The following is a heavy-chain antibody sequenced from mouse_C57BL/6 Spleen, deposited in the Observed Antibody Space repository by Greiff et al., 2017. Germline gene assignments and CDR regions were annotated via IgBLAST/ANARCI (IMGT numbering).Heavy chain of an antibody. V-gene: IGHV1-55*01. J-gene: IGHJ1*03. D-gene: IGHD1-1*01. CDR1: VYTFPSYW. CDR3: ASLDYYGSSWYFDV. Sequence: QVQLKQPGAELVKPGASVKMSCKASVYTFPSYWITWVKQRPGQGLEWIGDIYPGSGSTNYNEKFKSKATLTVDTSSSTAYMQLSSLTSEDSAVYYCASLDYYGSSWYFDVWGTGTTVTVSS. CDR2: IYPGSGST.